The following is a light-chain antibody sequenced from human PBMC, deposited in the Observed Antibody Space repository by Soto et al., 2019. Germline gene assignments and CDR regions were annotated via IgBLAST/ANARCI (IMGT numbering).Light chain of an antibody. CDR2: GAS. CDR3: QQYGSSPIT. Sequence: IVLTQSPGNLSLSPVERATLSCMASQSVSNNYLAWYQQKPGQAPRLLIYGASSRATGIPDRFSGSGSGTDFTLTISRLEPEDFGVYYCQQYGSSPITFGHGRRLEI. V-gene: IGKV3-20*01. J-gene: IGKJ5*01. CDR1: QSVSNNY.